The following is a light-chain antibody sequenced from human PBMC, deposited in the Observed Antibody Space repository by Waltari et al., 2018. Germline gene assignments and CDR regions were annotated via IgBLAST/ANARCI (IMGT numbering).Light chain of an antibody. Sequence: IQMTQSPSSLSASVGGRVTITCRASERISIYLNWYRQRPGSAPELLIYLASTLQSGVPPRFSGAGSETDFSLTISSLQPEDFATYYCQQTFTPPRTFGQGTKLEVK. CDR1: ERISIY. J-gene: IGKJ2*01. V-gene: IGKV1-39*01. CDR2: LAS. CDR3: QQTFTPPRT.